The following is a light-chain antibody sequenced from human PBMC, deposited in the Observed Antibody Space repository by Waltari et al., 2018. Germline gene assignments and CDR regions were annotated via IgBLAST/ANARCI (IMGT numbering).Light chain of an antibody. Sequence: DVVMTQSPLSLPATLGQPASISCRSSQSLVYIDGSTYLNWFQQRPGQSPRRLIYKVSKRDSGVPDRFSGSGSGTHFTLTISRVEAEDVGVYYCMQGIHWPPTFGQGTKVEIK. CDR2: KVS. V-gene: IGKV2-30*01. J-gene: IGKJ1*01. CDR1: QSLVYIDGSTY. CDR3: MQGIHWPPT.